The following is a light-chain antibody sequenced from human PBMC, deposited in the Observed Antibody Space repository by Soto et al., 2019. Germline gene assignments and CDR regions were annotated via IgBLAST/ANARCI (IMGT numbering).Light chain of an antibody. CDR3: SLYTSSSPRV. V-gene: IGLV2-14*01. CDR1: SSDVGDYNY. J-gene: IGLJ1*01. Sequence: QSALTQPASVSGSPGQSITISCTGTSSDVGDYNYVSWYQQHPGKAPKLVIFDVSDRPSGVSNRFSGSKSGNTASLTISGPQAEDEADYYCSLYTSSSPRVFGTGTKVTVL. CDR2: DVS.